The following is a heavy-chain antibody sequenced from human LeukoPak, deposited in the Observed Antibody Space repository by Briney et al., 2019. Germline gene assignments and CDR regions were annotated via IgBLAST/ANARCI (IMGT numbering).Heavy chain of an antibody. CDR3: ARDLRERFWGYFDY. Sequence: GASVKVSCKTSGYIFTDYYMHWVRQAPGQGLEWMGIINPSGGSTRYAQKFQGRVTMTRDTSTSTVYMELSSLRSEDTAVYYCARDLRERFWGYFDYWGQGTLVTVSS. V-gene: IGHV1-46*01. D-gene: IGHD3-3*01. J-gene: IGHJ4*02. CDR1: GYIFTDYY. CDR2: INPSGGST.